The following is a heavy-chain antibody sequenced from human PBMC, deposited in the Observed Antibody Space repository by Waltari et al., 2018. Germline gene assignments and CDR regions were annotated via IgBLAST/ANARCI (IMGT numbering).Heavy chain of an antibody. V-gene: IGHV4-38-2*01. CDR3: ARVRLGWDY. D-gene: IGHD7-27*01. Sequence: QVQLQESGPGLVKPSETLSLTCAVPGYSISSGYYWGWIRQPPGKGLEWIGSIYHSGSTYYNPSLKSRVTISVDTSKNQFSLKLSSVTAADTAVYYCARVRLGWDYWGQGTLVTVSS. CDR1: GYSISSGYY. CDR2: IYHSGST. J-gene: IGHJ4*02.